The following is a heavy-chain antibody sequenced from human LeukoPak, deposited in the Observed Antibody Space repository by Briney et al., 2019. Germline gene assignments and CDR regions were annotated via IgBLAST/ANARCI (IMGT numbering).Heavy chain of an antibody. CDR1: GFTFSTYS. V-gene: IGHV4-38-2*01. CDR2: IYHSGST. Sequence: GSLRLSCAASGFTFSTYSMNWVRQAPGKGLEWIGNIYHSGSTYYNPSLKSRVTISVDTSKNQFSLKLSSMTAADTAVYYCASLSTSRYYFDYWGQGTLVTVSS. D-gene: IGHD2-2*01. J-gene: IGHJ4*02. CDR3: ASLSTSRYYFDY.